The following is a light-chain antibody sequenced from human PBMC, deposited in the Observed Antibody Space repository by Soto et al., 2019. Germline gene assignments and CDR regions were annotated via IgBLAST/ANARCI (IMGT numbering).Light chain of an antibody. V-gene: IGLV3-21*04. J-gene: IGLJ2*01. CDR3: QVCDSSSDHVV. Sequence: SYELTQPPSVSVAPGKTARITCGGNNIGSKSVHWYQQKPGQAPVLVIYYDSDRHSGIPERFSGSNSGNTDTLTISRFEAGDEADYYCQVCDSSSDHVVFGGGTKLTVL. CDR2: YDS. CDR1: NIGSKS.